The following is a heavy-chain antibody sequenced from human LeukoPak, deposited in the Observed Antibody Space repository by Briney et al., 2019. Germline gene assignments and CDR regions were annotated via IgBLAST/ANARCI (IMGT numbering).Heavy chain of an antibody. CDR3: ARGVDKSGWFVY. Sequence: PGRSLRLSCAASGFTFSRYGINWVRQAPGKGPEWVAFISYDGNVRYHADFVEGRFTISRDNSKNTLYLQMSSLRPDDTAVYYCARGVDKSGWFVYWGQGTLVTVSS. CDR1: GFTFSRYG. CDR2: ISYDGNVR. D-gene: IGHD3-22*01. V-gene: IGHV3-30*04. J-gene: IGHJ5*01.